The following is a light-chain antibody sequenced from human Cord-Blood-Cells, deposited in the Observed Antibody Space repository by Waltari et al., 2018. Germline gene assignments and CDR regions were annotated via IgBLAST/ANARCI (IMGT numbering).Light chain of an antibody. V-gene: IGLV2-23*01. J-gene: IGLJ3*02. CDR1: SSDVGSYNL. CDR2: EGS. Sequence: QSALTPPASVSGSPGQSLTISFPGTSSDVGSYNLVPWYQQHPGKAPKLMIYEGSKRPSGVSNRFSGSKSGNTASLTISGLQAEDEADYYCCSYAGSWVFGGGTKLTVL. CDR3: CSYAGSWV.